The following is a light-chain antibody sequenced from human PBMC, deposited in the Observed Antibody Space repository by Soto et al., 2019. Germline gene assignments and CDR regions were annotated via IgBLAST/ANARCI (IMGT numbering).Light chain of an antibody. Sequence: QSVMTQPPSVSAAPGQKVTISCSGSSSNIGGNSVSWYQQLPGTAPKLLIYDDNKRPSGIPDRFSGSKSGTSATLGITGFQTGDEADYYCVSWDSSRSAYVFGTGTKLTVL. CDR3: VSWDSSRSAYV. CDR1: SSNIGGNS. CDR2: DDN. J-gene: IGLJ1*01. V-gene: IGLV1-51*01.